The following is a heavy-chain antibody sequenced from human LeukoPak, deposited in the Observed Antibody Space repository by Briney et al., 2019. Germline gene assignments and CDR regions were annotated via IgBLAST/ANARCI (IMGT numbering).Heavy chain of an antibody. J-gene: IGHJ4*02. CDR2: IYTSGST. D-gene: IGHD3-3*01. Sequence: PSQTLSLTCTVSGGSISSGSYYWSWIRQPAGKGLEWIGRIYTSGSTNYNPSLKSRVTISVDTSKNQFSLKLSSVTAADTAVYYCARSGSRYDFWSGYYNDYWGQGTLVTVSS. CDR1: GGSISSGSYY. V-gene: IGHV4-61*02. CDR3: ARSGSRYDFWSGYYNDY.